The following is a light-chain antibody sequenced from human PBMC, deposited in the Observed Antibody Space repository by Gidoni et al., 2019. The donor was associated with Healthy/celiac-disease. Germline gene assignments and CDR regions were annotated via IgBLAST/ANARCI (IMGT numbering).Light chain of an antibody. V-gene: IGKV3-20*01. Sequence: EIVLTQSPGTLSLSPGERATRSCRASQSVRSSYLAWYQQKPGQAPRLLIYGASSRATGIPDRFSGSGSGTDFTLTISRPEPEDFAVYYCQQYGSSPTWTFXQXTKVEIK. CDR2: GAS. J-gene: IGKJ1*01. CDR1: QSVRSSY. CDR3: QQYGSSPTWT.